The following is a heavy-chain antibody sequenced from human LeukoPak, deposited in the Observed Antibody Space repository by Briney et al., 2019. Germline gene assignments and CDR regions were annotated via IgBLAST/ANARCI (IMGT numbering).Heavy chain of an antibody. V-gene: IGHV4-34*01. D-gene: IGHD6-13*01. CDR2: INHSGST. Sequence: SETLSLTCAVYGGSFSGYYWSWIRQPPGKGLEWIGEINHSGSTNYNPSLKSRVTMSVDTSKNQFSLKLSSVTAADTAVYYCARANSEGSSSWYYLAYFDYWGQGTLVTVSS. J-gene: IGHJ4*02. CDR3: ARANSEGSSSWYYLAYFDY. CDR1: GGSFSGYY.